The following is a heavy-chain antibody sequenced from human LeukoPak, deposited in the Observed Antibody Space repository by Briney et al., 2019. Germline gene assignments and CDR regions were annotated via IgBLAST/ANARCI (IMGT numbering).Heavy chain of an antibody. Sequence: PGGSLRLSCAASGFTFDDYAMHWVRQAPGKGLEWVSGISWNSGSIGYADSVKGRFTISRDNAKNSLYLQMNSLRAEDTALYYCAKDRYDYVWGSYRFDYWGQGTLVTVSS. CDR1: GFTFDDYA. D-gene: IGHD3-16*02. V-gene: IGHV3-9*01. J-gene: IGHJ4*02. CDR2: ISWNSGSI. CDR3: AKDRYDYVWGSYRFDY.